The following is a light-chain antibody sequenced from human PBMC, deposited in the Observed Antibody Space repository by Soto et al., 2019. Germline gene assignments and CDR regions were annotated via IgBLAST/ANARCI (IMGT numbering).Light chain of an antibody. CDR2: EVS. J-gene: IGLJ1*01. CDR3: TSFTTSTTYI. CDR1: SSDIGSYDR. V-gene: IGLV2-18*02. Sequence: QSVLTQPASVSGSPGQSVTISCTGTSSDIGSYDRVSWYQQPPGTAPRLMIYEVSNRPSGVPDRFSGSKSGNTASLTISGLQPEHETAYYCTSFTTSTTYIFGTGTKVTVL.